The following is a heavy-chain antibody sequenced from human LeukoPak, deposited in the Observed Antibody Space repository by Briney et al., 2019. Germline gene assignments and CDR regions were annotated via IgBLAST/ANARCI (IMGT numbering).Heavy chain of an antibody. CDR2: ISYDGSNK. V-gene: IGHV3-30*03. J-gene: IGHJ4*02. Sequence: GGSLRLSCAASGFTFSSYGMHWVRQAPGKGLEWVAVISYDGSNKYYADSVKGRFTISRDNSKNTLYLQMNSLRAEDTAVYYCAREKIVVVVAATIWDYWGQGTLVTVSS. CDR1: GFTFSSYG. D-gene: IGHD2-15*01. CDR3: AREKIVVVVAATIWDY.